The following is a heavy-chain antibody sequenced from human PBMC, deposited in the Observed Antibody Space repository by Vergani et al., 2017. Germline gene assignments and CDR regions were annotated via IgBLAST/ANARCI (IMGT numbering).Heavy chain of an antibody. Sequence: QVQLVQSGAEVKKPGSSVKVSCKASGGTFSSSAISWVRPAPGQGLEWMGGIIPVFGTANYAQKFQGRVTLTADESTSTAYMELSSLRSEDTAVYYCARGIGQLWRSYDYDMDVWGKGTMVTVSS. CDR3: ARGIGQLWRSYDYDMDV. D-gene: IGHD5-18*01. CDR1: GGTFSSSA. J-gene: IGHJ6*03. V-gene: IGHV1-69*01. CDR2: IIPVFGTA.